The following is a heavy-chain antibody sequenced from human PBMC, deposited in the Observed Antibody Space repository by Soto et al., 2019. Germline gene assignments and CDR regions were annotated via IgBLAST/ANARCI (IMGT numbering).Heavy chain of an antibody. CDR2: ISAYNGNT. D-gene: IGHD6-13*01. CDR1: GYTFTSYV. J-gene: IGHJ4*02. Sequence: ASVKVSCKASGYTFTSYVSSWVRQAPGQGLEWMGWISAYNGNTNYPQKLQGRVTMTTDTSTSTAYMELRSLRSDDTAVYYCARVLSSRSFDYWGQGTLVTVSS. V-gene: IGHV1-18*01. CDR3: ARVLSSRSFDY.